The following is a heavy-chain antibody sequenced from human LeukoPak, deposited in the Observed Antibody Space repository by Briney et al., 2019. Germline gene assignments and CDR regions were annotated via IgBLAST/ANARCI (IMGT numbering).Heavy chain of an antibody. CDR3: ARDIDY. Sequence: GGSLRLSCAASGFSFSDNYMSWIRQAPGKGLEWVSYISNSGSYTNYPDSVKGRFTISRDNAKNSLHLQMNSLRDEDTAVYYCARDIDYWGQGTLVTVSS. V-gene: IGHV3-11*06. CDR1: GFSFSDNY. CDR2: ISNSGSYT. J-gene: IGHJ4*02.